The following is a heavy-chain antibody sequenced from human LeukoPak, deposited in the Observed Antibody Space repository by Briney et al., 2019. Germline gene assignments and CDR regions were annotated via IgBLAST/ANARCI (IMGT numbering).Heavy chain of an antibody. Sequence: QSGGSLRLSCAASGFTFNDYAMHWVRQAPGRGLEWVSLITWDGGSTFYADSVKGRFTISRDNSKNSLYLQMNSLKPEDTALYYCAKEKLKYFEKWGQGTLVTVSS. V-gene: IGHV3-43D*03. J-gene: IGHJ1*01. CDR2: ITWDGGST. D-gene: IGHD3-9*01. CDR3: AKEKLKYFEK. CDR1: GFTFNDYA.